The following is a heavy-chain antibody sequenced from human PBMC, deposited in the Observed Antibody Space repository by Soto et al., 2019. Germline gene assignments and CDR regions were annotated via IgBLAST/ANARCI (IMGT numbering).Heavy chain of an antibody. CDR2: IYWDDDK. V-gene: IGHV2-5*02. CDR3: AHREYSSSWYVDWFDP. D-gene: IGHD6-13*01. J-gene: IGHJ5*02. CDR1: GFSLSTSGVG. Sequence: SGPTLVNPTQTLTLTCTFSGFSLSTSGVGVGWIRQPPGKALEWLALIYWDDDKRYSPSLKSRLTITKDTTKNQVVLTMTNMDPLDTATYYCAHREYSSSWYVDWFDPWGQGTLVTVSS.